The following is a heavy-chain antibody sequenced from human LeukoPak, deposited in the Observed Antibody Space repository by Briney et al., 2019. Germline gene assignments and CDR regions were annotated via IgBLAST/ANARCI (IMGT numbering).Heavy chain of an antibody. V-gene: IGHV1-46*01. D-gene: IGHD6-19*01. Sequence: GSVKVSCKASGYTFTSYYMHWVRQAPGQGLEWMGIINPSGGSTSYAQKFQGRVTMTRDTSTSTVYMELSSLRSEDTAVYCCARERYSSGWYRGRVNWFDPWGQGTLVTVSS. J-gene: IGHJ5*02. CDR3: ARERYSSGWYRGRVNWFDP. CDR2: INPSGGST. CDR1: GYTFTSYY.